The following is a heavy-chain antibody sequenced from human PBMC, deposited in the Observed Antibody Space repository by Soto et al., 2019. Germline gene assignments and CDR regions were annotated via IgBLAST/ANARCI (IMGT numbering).Heavy chain of an antibody. V-gene: IGHV3-53*01. D-gene: IGHD3-3*01. CDR2: IYSGGST. J-gene: IGHJ4*02. CDR3: AREKRQDYDFWSGYYFDY. Sequence: PEGSLRRSCAASGFTVSSNYMSWVRQAPGKGLEWVSVIYSGGSTYYADSVKGRFTISRDNSKNTLYLQMNSLRAEGTAVYYCAREKRQDYDFWSGYYFDYWGQGTLVTVSS. CDR1: GFTVSSNY.